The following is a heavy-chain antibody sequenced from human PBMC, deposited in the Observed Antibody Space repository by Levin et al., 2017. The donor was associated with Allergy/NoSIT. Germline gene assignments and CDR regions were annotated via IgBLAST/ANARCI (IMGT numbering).Heavy chain of an antibody. CDR2: ISGSGGT. CDR3: AKDQWWYQY. J-gene: IGHJ4*02. D-gene: IGHD2-15*01. Sequence: GASVKVSCAASGFTFSSYAMTWVRQAPGKGLEWVSSISGSGGTYYADSVKGRFTISRDNSKNTLCLQMSSLRAEDTAVYYCAKDQWWYQYWGQGTLVTVSS. CDR1: GFTFSSYA. V-gene: IGHV3-23*01.